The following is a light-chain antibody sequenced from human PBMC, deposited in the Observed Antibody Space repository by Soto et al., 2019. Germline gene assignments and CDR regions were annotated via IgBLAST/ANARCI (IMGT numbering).Light chain of an antibody. CDR1: SRHSSYA. CDR3: QTWGTGILA. CDR2: LNSDGRH. V-gene: IGLV4-69*01. Sequence: QSVLTQSPSASASLGASVKLTCTLSSRHSSYAIAWHQQQPEKGPRYLMKLNSDGRHTKGDGIPDRFSGSSSGTERYLTISSLQSEDEADYYCQTWGTGILAFGGGTKVTVL. J-gene: IGLJ2*01.